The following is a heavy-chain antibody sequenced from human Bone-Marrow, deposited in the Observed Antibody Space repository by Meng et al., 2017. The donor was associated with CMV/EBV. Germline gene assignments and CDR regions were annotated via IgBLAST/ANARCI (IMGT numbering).Heavy chain of an antibody. D-gene: IGHD1-1*01. J-gene: IGHJ3*02. CDR2: IRYDGGNK. V-gene: IGHV3-30*02. CDR1: GFTFSSYG. CDR3: ARTGVQNAFDI. Sequence: GGSLRLSCAASGFTFSSYGMHWVRQAPGKGLEWVAFIRYDGGNKYYADSVKGRFTISRDNSKNTLYLQMNSLRAEDTAVYYCARTGVQNAFDIWGQGTMVTVSS.